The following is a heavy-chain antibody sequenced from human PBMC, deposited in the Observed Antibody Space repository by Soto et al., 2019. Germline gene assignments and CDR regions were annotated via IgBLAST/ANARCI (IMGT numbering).Heavy chain of an antibody. V-gene: IGHV3-30-3*01. CDR3: VRGYDFWSGYYYPYGMDV. Sequence: GGSLRLSCAASGFTFSSYAMHWVRQAPGKGLEWVAVISYDGSNKNYADSVKGRFTISRDNSKNTLYLQMNSLRAEDTAVYYCVRGYDFWSGYYYPYGMDVWGQGTTVTVSS. D-gene: IGHD3-3*01. CDR1: GFTFSSYA. CDR2: ISYDGSNK. J-gene: IGHJ6*02.